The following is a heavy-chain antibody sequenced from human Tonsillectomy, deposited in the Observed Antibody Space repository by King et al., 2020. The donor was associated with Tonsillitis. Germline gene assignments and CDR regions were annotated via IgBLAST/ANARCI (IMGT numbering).Heavy chain of an antibody. J-gene: IGHJ5*02. CDR1: GFTVSSNY. CDR2: IYSGGST. D-gene: IGHD2-2*02. V-gene: IGHV3-53*01. CDR3: ARGYCSSTSCYIPRWFDP. Sequence: VQLVESGGGLIQPGGSLRLSCAASGFTVSSNYMSWVRQAPGKGPEWVAVIYSGGSTYYADSVKGRFTISRDNSKNTQYLQMNSLRAEDTAVYYCARGYCSSTSCYIPRWFDPWGQGTLVTVSS.